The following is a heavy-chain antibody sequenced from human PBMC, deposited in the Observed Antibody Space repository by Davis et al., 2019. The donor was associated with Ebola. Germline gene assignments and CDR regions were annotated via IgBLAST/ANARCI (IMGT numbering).Heavy chain of an antibody. CDR2: VHQSGAI. CDR1: GGSVSAGGYS. Sequence: MPSETLSLTCAVPGGSVSAGGYSWSWIRRPPGKGLEWIGYVHQSGAISYNPSLKSRVTISMRRSENKFSLFMDSMTAADTAMYFCASSRVAAAGTIRWFDSWGQGILVTVSS. J-gene: IGHJ5*01. D-gene: IGHD6-13*01. CDR3: ASSRVAAAGTIRWFDS. V-gene: IGHV4-30-2*01.